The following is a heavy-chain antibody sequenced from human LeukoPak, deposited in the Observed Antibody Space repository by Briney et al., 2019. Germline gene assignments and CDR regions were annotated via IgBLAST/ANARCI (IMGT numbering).Heavy chain of an antibody. J-gene: IGHJ4*02. Sequence: GGSLRLSCAASGFTFSSYSMNWVRQAPGKGLEWVSYISSSSTIYYADSVKGRFTISRDNAKNSLYLQMNSLRAEDTAVYYCARDLNVDTAMRGQGTLVTVSS. D-gene: IGHD5-18*01. CDR1: GFTFSSYS. CDR3: ARDLNVDTAM. V-gene: IGHV3-48*04. CDR2: ISSSSTI.